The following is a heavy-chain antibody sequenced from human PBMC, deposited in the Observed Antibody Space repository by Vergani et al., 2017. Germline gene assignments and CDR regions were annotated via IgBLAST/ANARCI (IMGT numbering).Heavy chain of an antibody. CDR3: ARELEDILTGYSQGYFDL. CDR2: IIPIFGTA. CDR1: GGTLSSYA. Sequence: QVQLVQSGAEVKKPGSSVKVSCKASGGTLSSYAISWVRQAPGQGLEWMGGIIPIFGTANYAQKFQGRVTTTADESTSTAYMELSSLRSEDTAVYYCARELEDILTGYSQGYFDLWGRGTLVTVSS. J-gene: IGHJ2*01. V-gene: IGHV1-69*12. D-gene: IGHD3-9*01.